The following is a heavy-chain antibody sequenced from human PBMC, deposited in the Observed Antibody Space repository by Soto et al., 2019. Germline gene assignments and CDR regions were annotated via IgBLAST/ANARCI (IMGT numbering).Heavy chain of an antibody. D-gene: IGHD5-12*01. CDR1: GGTFSSYA. J-gene: IGHJ3*02. Sequence: SVKVSCKASGGTFSSYAISWVRQAPGQGLEWMGGIIPIFGAANYAQKFQGRVTITADESTSTAYMELSSLRSEDTAVYYCARDSGANSGYDYAFDIWGQGTMVTVSS. V-gene: IGHV1-69*13. CDR3: ARDSGANSGYDYAFDI. CDR2: IIPIFGAA.